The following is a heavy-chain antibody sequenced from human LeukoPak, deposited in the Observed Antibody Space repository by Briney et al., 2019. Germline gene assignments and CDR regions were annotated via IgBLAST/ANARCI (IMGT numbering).Heavy chain of an antibody. Sequence: ASVKVSCKASSYSFNRCGISWVRQAPGQGLEWMGWISGYNGNTNYAQKFLGRVSMTADTSTSTAYMELRSLTSDDTAVYYCARSGRGTYYYFDLWGQGTLVTVSS. CDR2: ISGYNGNT. CDR1: SYSFNRCG. CDR3: ARSGRGTYYYFDL. V-gene: IGHV1-18*01. D-gene: IGHD5-12*01. J-gene: IGHJ4*02.